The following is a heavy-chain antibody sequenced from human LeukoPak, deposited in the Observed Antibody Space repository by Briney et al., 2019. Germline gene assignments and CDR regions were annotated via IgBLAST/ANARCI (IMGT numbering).Heavy chain of an antibody. J-gene: IGHJ4*02. V-gene: IGHV3-21*03. CDR2: ISTSISYI. CDR1: GFTFSSYS. Sequence: GGSLRLSCAASGFTFSSYSMNWVRQAPGKGLEWVSSISTSISYICYADSVKGRFTISRDNAENSLYLQMNSLRAEDTAVYYCARSNLDYYDSSGYYYLDYWGQGTLITVSS. CDR3: ARSNLDYYDSSGYYYLDY. D-gene: IGHD3-22*01.